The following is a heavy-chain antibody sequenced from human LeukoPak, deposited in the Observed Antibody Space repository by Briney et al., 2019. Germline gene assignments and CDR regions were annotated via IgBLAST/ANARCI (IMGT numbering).Heavy chain of an antibody. Sequence: PGGSLRLSCAASEFTFSRYSMNWVRQAPGKGLEWVSSISTSSSYMFYAASVKGRFTISRDNATNSLYLQMNSLRADDTAVYYCARTTDYSSGFDYWGQGTLVTVSS. J-gene: IGHJ4*02. CDR1: EFTFSRYS. CDR2: ISTSSSYM. D-gene: IGHD6-19*01. V-gene: IGHV3-21*01. CDR3: ARTTDYSSGFDY.